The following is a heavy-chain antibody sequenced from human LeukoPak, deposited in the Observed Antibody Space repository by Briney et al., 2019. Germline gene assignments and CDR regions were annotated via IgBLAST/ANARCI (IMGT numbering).Heavy chain of an antibody. Sequence: SETLSLTCAVYGGSFNGYYWSWIRQPPGKGLEWIGEINHSGSTNYNPSLKSRVTISVDTSKNQFSLKLSSVTAADTAVYYCARGWANGSSWYARWRPRPTPFDYWGQGTLVTVSS. CDR2: INHSGST. J-gene: IGHJ4*02. CDR3: ARGWANGSSWYARWRPRPTPFDY. CDR1: GGSFNGYY. D-gene: IGHD6-13*01. V-gene: IGHV4-34*01.